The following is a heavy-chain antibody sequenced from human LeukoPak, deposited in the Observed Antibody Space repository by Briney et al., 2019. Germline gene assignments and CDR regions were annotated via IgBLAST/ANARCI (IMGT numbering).Heavy chain of an antibody. J-gene: IGHJ5*02. D-gene: IGHD2-2*01. CDR2: ISGSGGST. CDR1: GFTFSSYS. CDR3: AKDVLYRVVVPAGEVGWFDP. Sequence: GGSLRPSCAASGFTFSSYSMNWVRQAPGKGLEWVSAISGSGGSTYYADSVKGRFTISRDNSKNTLYLQMNSLRAEDTAVYYCAKDVLYRVVVPAGEVGWFDPWGQGTLVTVSS. V-gene: IGHV3-23*01.